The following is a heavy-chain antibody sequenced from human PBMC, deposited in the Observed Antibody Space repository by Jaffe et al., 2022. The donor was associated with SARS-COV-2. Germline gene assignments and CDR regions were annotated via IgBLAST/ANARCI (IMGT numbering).Heavy chain of an antibody. D-gene: IGHD3-22*01. Sequence: EVQLVESGGGLVQPGGSLRLSCAASGFTVSSNYMSWVRQAPGKGLEWVSVIYSGGSTYYADSVKGRFTISRDNSKNTLYLQMNSLRAEDTAVYYCARSSAYYYDSSGPNDAFDIWGQGTMVTVSS. CDR3: ARSSAYYYDSSGPNDAFDI. CDR2: IYSGGST. J-gene: IGHJ3*02. CDR1: GFTVSSNY. V-gene: IGHV3-66*02.